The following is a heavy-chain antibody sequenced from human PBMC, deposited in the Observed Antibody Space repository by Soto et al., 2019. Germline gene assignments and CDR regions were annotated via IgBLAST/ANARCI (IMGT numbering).Heavy chain of an antibody. Sequence: QVQLVQSGAEVKKPGASVKVSCKASGYTFTGYYMHWVRQAPGQGLEWMGWINPNSGGTNYAQKFQGRVTMTRDTSARKAYRDLCRLRSEDTAVYYCARFGPTGYCSGGSCYRWLAPWGQGTLVTVS. V-gene: IGHV1-2*02. CDR3: ARFGPTGYCSGGSCYRWLAP. J-gene: IGHJ5*02. D-gene: IGHD2-15*01. CDR2: INPNSGGT. CDR1: GYTFTGYY.